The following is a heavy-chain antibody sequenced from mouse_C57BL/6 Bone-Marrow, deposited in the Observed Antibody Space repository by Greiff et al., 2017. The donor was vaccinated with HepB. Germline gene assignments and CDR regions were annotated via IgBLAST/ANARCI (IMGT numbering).Heavy chain of an antibody. CDR1: GFNIKDDY. J-gene: IGHJ3*01. V-gene: IGHV14-4*01. CDR2: IDPENGDT. CDR3: TKYDYDAAWFAY. Sequence: EVQLQESGAELVRPGASVKLSCTASGFNIKDDYMHWVKQRPEQGLEWIGWIDPENGDTEYASKFQGKATITADTSSNTAYLQLSSPTSEDTAVYYCTKYDYDAAWFAYWGQGTLVTVSA. D-gene: IGHD2-4*01.